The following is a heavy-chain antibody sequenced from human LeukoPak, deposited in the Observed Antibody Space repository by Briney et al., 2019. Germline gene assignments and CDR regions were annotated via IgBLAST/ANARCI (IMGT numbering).Heavy chain of an antibody. CDR2: ISGSGGST. J-gene: IGHJ4*02. CDR3: AKDGGGHYYGSGSYPY. D-gene: IGHD3-10*01. CDR1: GFTFSSYA. Sequence: GGSLRLSCAASGFTFSSYAMSWVRQAPGKGLEWVSAISGSGGSTYYADSVKGRFTISRDNSKNTLYLQMNSLRAEDTAVYYCAKDGGGHYYGSGSYPYWGQGTLVTVSS. V-gene: IGHV3-23*01.